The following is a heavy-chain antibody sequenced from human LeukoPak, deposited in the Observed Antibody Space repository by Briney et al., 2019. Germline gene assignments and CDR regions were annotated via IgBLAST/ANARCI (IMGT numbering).Heavy chain of an antibody. CDR1: GFTFADYG. Sequence: GRSLRLSCVASGFTFADYGMHWVRQAPGKGLEWVSCISSSSSYIYYADSVKGRFTISRDNAKNSLYLQMNSLRAEDTAVYYCARDQTGSTPGPWGQGTLVTVSS. J-gene: IGHJ5*02. V-gene: IGHV3-21*01. CDR3: ARDQTGSTPGP. D-gene: IGHD1/OR15-1a*01. CDR2: ISSSSSYI.